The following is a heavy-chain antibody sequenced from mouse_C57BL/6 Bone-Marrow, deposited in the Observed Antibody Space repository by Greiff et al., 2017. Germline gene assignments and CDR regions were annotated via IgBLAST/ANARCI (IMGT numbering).Heavy chain of an antibody. V-gene: IGHV1-52*01. Sequence: QVQLQQPGAELVRPGSSVKLSCKASGYTFTSYWMHWVKQRPIQGLEWIGNIDPSDSETHYNQKFKDKATLTVDKSSRTAYMQLSSLTSEDSAVYYCARLWLRRGPDYWGQGTTLTVSS. CDR3: ARLWLRRGPDY. J-gene: IGHJ2*01. D-gene: IGHD2-2*01. CDR1: GYTFTSYW. CDR2: IDPSDSET.